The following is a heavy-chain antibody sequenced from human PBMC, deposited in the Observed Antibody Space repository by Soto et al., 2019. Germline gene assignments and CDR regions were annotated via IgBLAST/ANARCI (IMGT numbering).Heavy chain of an antibody. V-gene: IGHV3-23*01. Sequence: PGGSLRLSCAASGFTFSSYAMSWVRQAPGKGLEWVSAISGSGVSTYYADSVKGRFTISRDNSKNTLYLQMNSLRAEDTAVYYCAKSPGMYYYDSSGYYHYVYWGQGT. CDR2: ISGSGVST. D-gene: IGHD3-22*01. CDR3: AKSPGMYYYDSSGYYHYVY. J-gene: IGHJ4*02. CDR1: GFTFSSYA.